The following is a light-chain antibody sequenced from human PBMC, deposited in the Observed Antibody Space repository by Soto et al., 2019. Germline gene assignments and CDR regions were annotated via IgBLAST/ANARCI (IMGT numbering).Light chain of an antibody. Sequence: EIVLTQSPGTLSLSPGDTATLSCRASESVVRCLAWYQQKPGQAPRLLIYDASKRATGIPARFSGSGYGRDFTLTISSLEPEDFAVYYCQQRSNWPLTFGGGTKVEIK. CDR3: QQRSNWPLT. V-gene: IGKV3-11*02. CDR1: ESVVRC. J-gene: IGKJ4*01. CDR2: DAS.